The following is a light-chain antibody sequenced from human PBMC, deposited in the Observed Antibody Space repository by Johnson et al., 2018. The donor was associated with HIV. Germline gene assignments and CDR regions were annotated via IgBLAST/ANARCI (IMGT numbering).Light chain of an antibody. CDR2: DNN. V-gene: IGLV1-51*01. CDR3: GTWDGSLSAGV. J-gene: IGLJ1*01. CDR1: SSNIGNNY. Sequence: QSVLTQPPSVSAAPGQKVTISCSGSSSNIGNNYVSWYQQLPGRAPKLLIYDNNKRPSGIPDRFSGSKSGTSATLGITGLQTGDEAEYYCGTWDGSLSAGVFGTGTKVTVL.